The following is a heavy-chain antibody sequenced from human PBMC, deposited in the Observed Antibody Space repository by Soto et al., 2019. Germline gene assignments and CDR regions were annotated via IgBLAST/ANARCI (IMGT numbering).Heavy chain of an antibody. CDR2: MNPNSGNT. V-gene: IGHV1-8*01. Sequence: ASVKVSCKASGYTFTSYDINWVRQATGQGLEWMGWMNPNSGNTGYAQKFQGRVTMTRNTSISTAYMELSSLRSEDTAVYYCAIQYEYCCYDRNDAFDIWGQGTMVTVSS. CDR1: GYTFTSYD. D-gene: IGHD5-12*01. J-gene: IGHJ3*02. CDR3: AIQYEYCCYDRNDAFDI.